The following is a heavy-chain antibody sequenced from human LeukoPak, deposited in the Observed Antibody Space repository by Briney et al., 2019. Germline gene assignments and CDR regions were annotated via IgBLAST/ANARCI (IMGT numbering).Heavy chain of an antibody. CDR3: TRHGTISSESYFDY. CDR2: IHNSGRT. Sequence: PSGTLSLTCSVSGGSVSSYYWSWIRQSPGKGLEWIGYIHNSGRTNYNPSLKSRVTGFVDTSKNQVSLRLSSVTAADTAVYYCTRHGTISSESYFDYWGQGALVTVSS. CDR1: GGSVSSYY. D-gene: IGHD1-14*01. J-gene: IGHJ4*02. V-gene: IGHV4-59*08.